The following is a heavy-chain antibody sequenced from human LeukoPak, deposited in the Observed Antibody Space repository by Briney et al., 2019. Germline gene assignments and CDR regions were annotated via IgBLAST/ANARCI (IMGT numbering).Heavy chain of an antibody. Sequence: ASVKVSCKASGYTFTGYYMHWVRQAPGQGLEWMGWINPNSGGTNYAQKFQGRVTMTRDTSISTAYMELSRLRSDDTAVYYCARDPWDYSSGYIDYWGQGTLVTVSS. CDR2: INPNSGGT. D-gene: IGHD6-19*01. J-gene: IGHJ4*02. CDR3: ARDPWDYSSGYIDY. V-gene: IGHV1-2*02. CDR1: GYTFTGYY.